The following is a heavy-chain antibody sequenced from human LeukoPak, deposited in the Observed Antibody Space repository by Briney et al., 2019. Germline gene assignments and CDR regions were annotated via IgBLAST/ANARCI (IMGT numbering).Heavy chain of an antibody. J-gene: IGHJ4*02. D-gene: IGHD3-16*02. V-gene: IGHV4-31*03. CDR2: IYYSGST. Sequence: SETLSLTCTVSGGSISSGGYYWSWIRQHPGKGLEWIGFIYYSGSTYYNPSLKSRVTFSVDTSKNQFSLKLSSVNAADTAVYYCARAMYDYIWGSYRFDYWGQGTLVTVSS. CDR3: ARAMYDYIWGSYRFDY. CDR1: GGSISSGGYY.